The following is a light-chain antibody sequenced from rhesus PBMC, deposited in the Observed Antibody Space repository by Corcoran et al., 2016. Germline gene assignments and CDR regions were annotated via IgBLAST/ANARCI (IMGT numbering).Light chain of an antibody. CDR3: QHSYGTPVT. V-gene: IGKV1-74*01. CDR1: ENVNNY. J-gene: IGKJ4*01. Sequence: DIQMTQSPSSLSASVGDRGTITCRASENVNNYLHWYQQKPGKAPKLLIYKASISQSGVPSRFSGSGSWTDFSLTLSSLRPEVFATYCCQHSYGTPVTFGGGARVEVK. CDR2: KAS.